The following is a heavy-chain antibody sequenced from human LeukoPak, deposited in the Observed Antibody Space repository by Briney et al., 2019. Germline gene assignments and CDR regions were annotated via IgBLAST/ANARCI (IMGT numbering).Heavy chain of an antibody. V-gene: IGHV3-7*03. Sequence: GGSLRLSCAASGFTLSSSWMSWVRQAPGKGLEWVANIKEDGSEKYYVDSMKGRVTISRDNAKKSLYLQMNSLRDEDTAVYYCARDTAGFDYWGQGTPVTVSS. J-gene: IGHJ4*02. CDR1: GFTLSSSW. CDR2: IKEDGSEK. D-gene: IGHD3-10*01. CDR3: ARDTAGFDY.